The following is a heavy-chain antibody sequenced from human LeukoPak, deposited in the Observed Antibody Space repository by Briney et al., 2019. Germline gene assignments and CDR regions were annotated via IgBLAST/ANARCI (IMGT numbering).Heavy chain of an antibody. D-gene: IGHD2-2*01. J-gene: IGHJ6*02. CDR1: GGSISSYY. CDR3: ARSYQTFYYYYGMDV. Sequence: PSETLSLTCTVSGGSISSYYWSWIRQPPGKGLEWIGYIYYSGSTNYNPSLKSRVTISVDTSKNQFSLKLSSATAADTAVYYCARSYQTFYYYYGMDVWGQGTTVTVSS. V-gene: IGHV4-59*01. CDR2: IYYSGST.